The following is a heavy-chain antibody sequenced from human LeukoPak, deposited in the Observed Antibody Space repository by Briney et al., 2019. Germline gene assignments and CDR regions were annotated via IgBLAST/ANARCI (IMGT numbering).Heavy chain of an antibody. Sequence: GGSLRLSCAASGFTLSNYGMHWVRQAPGKGLEWVAIIWYDASNEYYADSVKGRFTISRDNSKNTLYLQMNSLRAEDTAVYYCARGLYGSSGCVDYCGQGTPFTVSS. J-gene: IGHJ4*02. D-gene: IGHD3-22*01. CDR2: IWYDASNE. CDR1: GFTLSNYG. CDR3: ARGLYGSSGCVDY. V-gene: IGHV3-33*01.